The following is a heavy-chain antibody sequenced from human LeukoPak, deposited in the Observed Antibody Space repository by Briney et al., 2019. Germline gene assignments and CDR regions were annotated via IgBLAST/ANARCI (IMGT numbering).Heavy chain of an antibody. CDR3: ATDQRYAFDY. Sequence: GGSLRLSCATSGFSFTDYPMNWVRRAPGKGLEWISNIRTTAEGAKYAYYADSVKGRVTISRDDGKNTLYLHMNSLRDDDTAVYYCATDQRYAFDYWGQGILVTVSS. CDR1: GFSFTDYP. V-gene: IGHV3-48*02. J-gene: IGHJ4*02. CDR2: IRTTAEGAKYA. D-gene: IGHD3-9*01.